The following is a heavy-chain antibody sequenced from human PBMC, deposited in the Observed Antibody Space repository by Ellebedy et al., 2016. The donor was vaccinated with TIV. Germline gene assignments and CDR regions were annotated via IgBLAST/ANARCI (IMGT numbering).Heavy chain of an antibody. J-gene: IGHJ6*02. CDR1: GYTFSGYY. V-gene: IGHV1-2*02. CDR2: INPNDGVT. Sequence: AASVKVSCKASGYTFSGYYMHWVRQAPGQGPEWMGWINPNDGVTNYAQKFQGRVTMTRDTSISTASMELSRLRSDDTAVFYCAREDHYYGMDVWGQGTTVTVSS. CDR3: AREDHYYGMDV.